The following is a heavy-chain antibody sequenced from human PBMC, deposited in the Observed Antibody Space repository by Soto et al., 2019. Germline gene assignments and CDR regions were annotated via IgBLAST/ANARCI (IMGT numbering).Heavy chain of an antibody. CDR1: VFTFSSYA. Sequence: EVQLLESGGGLVQPGGSLRLSCAATVFTFSSYAMSWVRQAPGKGLEWVSGISGSGDSPYYTDSVKGRFTITRANSMNTLYLQVNSLGAEDTAVYYCANTWRWIQLWCEVDHWGHGTSATVSS. CDR2: ISGSGDSP. D-gene: IGHD5-18*01. V-gene: IGHV3-23*01. CDR3: ANTWRWIQLWCEVDH. J-gene: IGHJ4*01.